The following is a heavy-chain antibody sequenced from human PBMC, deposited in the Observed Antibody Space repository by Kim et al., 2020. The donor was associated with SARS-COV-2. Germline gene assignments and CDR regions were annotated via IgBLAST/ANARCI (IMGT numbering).Heavy chain of an antibody. Sequence: KYSQKFQGRVTITRDTSASTAYMELSSLRSEDTAVYYCARGYDSSQTFDYWGQGTLVTVSS. J-gene: IGHJ4*02. D-gene: IGHD3-22*01. V-gene: IGHV1-3*01. CDR3: ARGYDSSQTFDY.